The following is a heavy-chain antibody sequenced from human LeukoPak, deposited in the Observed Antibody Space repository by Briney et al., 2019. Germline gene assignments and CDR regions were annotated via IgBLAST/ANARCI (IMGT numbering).Heavy chain of an antibody. Sequence: SETLSLTCAVYGGSFSGYYWSWIRQPPGKGPEWIGEINHSGSTNYNPSLKSRVTISVDTSKNQFSLKLSSVTAADTAVYYCASFCGGDCYSPDDAFDIWGQGTMVTVSS. CDR1: GGSFSGYY. J-gene: IGHJ3*02. V-gene: IGHV4-34*01. D-gene: IGHD2-21*02. CDR3: ASFCGGDCYSPDDAFDI. CDR2: INHSGST.